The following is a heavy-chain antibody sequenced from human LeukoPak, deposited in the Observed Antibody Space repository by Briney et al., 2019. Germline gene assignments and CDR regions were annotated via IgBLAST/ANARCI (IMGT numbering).Heavy chain of an antibody. Sequence: GGSLRLSCAASGSTFSSYAMSWVRQAPGKGLEWVSAISGSGGSTYYADSVKGRFTISRDNSKNTLYLQMNSLRAEDTAVYYCAKDRPGGGSYRLASYGAFDIWGQGTMVTVSS. CDR3: AKDRPGGGSYRLASYGAFDI. V-gene: IGHV3-23*01. D-gene: IGHD1-26*01. J-gene: IGHJ3*02. CDR1: GSTFSSYA. CDR2: ISGSGGST.